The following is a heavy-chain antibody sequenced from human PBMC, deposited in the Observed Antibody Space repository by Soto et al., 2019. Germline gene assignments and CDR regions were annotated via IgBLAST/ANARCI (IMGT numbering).Heavy chain of an antibody. V-gene: IGHV1-2*02. J-gene: IGHJ4*02. Sequence: QVQMVQSGAEVKKPGASVKVSCKASGHTFTGHHMHWVRQAPGQGLEWMGLIDLDIGDTKYAQKFQGRITPTSDTSIPTASMELRGLRSDDTAVYYCGLEPTGTGGFDYWGQGTLVTVS. CDR1: GHTFTGHH. CDR2: IDLDIGDT. CDR3: GLEPTGTGGFDY. D-gene: IGHD7-27*01.